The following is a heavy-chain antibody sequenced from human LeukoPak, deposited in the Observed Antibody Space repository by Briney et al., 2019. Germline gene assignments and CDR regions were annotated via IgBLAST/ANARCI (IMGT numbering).Heavy chain of an antibody. V-gene: IGHV1-18*01. J-gene: IGHJ4*02. D-gene: IGHD4-17*01. CDR3: VRDEDYGIYVNFDF. Sequence: ASVKVSCKASGYNFILHGTSWVRQAPGQGLEWMGWISTYNGNTNYAQKLQGRVTMTTDTSTSTAYMELRSLRSDDTAVYYCVRDEDYGIYVNFDFWGQGALVTVSS. CDR1: GYNFILHG. CDR2: ISTYNGNT.